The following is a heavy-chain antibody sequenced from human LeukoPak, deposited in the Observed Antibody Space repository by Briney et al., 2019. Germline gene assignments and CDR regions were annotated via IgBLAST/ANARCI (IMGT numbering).Heavy chain of an antibody. D-gene: IGHD3-22*01. CDR1: GYTFTKYY. CDR3: ARESLGSYKTVVIVARGHDAFDM. CDR2: INPSAGST. J-gene: IGHJ3*02. V-gene: IGHV1-46*01. Sequence: ASVKVSCKASGYTFTKYYIHWVRQAPGQGLEWMGIINPSAGSTNYAQKFQGRVTLTRDTSTSTVYMNVTNLRSEDTAVYYCARESLGSYKTVVIVARGHDAFDMWGQGTMVTVSS.